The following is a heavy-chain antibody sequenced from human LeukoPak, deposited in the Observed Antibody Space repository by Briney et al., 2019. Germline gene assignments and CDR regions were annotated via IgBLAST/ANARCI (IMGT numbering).Heavy chain of an antibody. D-gene: IGHD1-1*01. J-gene: IGHJ5*02. CDR3: ARDRGLSMERLWTNNWFDP. V-gene: IGHV1-2*02. CDR1: GYTFTGYY. Sequence: ASVKVSCKASGYTFTGYYMHWVRQAPGQGLEWMGWINPNSGGTNYAQKFQGRVTMTRDTSISTAYMELSRLRSDDTAVYYCARDRGLSMERLWTNNWFDPWGQGTLVTASS. CDR2: INPNSGGT.